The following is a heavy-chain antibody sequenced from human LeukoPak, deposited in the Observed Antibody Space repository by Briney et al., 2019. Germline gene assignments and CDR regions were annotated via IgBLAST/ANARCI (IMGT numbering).Heavy chain of an antibody. CDR2: ISGSGGST. CDR1: GFTFSSYA. V-gene: IGHV3-23*01. J-gene: IGHJ4*02. Sequence: GGSLSLSCAASGFTFSSYAMSWVRQAPGKGLEWVSAISGSGGSTYYADSVKGRFTISRDNSKNTLYLQMNSLRAEDTAVYYCAKGAGVRVVPAANLHYWGQGTLVTVSS. D-gene: IGHD2-2*01. CDR3: AKGAGVRVVPAANLHY.